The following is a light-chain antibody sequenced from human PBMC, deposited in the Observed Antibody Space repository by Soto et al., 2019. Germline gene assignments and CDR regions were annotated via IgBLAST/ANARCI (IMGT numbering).Light chain of an antibody. J-gene: IGKJ3*01. Sequence: DFQMTQSPSSVSASVGDRVTITCRASQDIHTWLAWYQQRPGKAPKLLIHGASTLQSGVPSRFSGSGSGTVFTLTISSLQPEDFAPYYCQQANSFPFTFGPGTTVDIK. CDR1: QDIHTW. CDR2: GAS. CDR3: QQANSFPFT. V-gene: IGKV1-12*01.